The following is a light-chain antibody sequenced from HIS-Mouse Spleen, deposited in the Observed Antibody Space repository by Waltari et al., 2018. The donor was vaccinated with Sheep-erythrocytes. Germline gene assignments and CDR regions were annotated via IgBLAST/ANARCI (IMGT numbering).Light chain of an antibody. V-gene: IGLV2-23*01. CDR3: CSYAGSSTPWV. Sequence: QSALTQPASVSGSPGQSITISCTGTSRDVGSYNLVSWYPQHPGKAPKLMIYEGSKRPSGVSNRFPGSKPGKTASRTISGLQAEDEADYYCCSYAGSSTPWVFGGGTKLTVL. CDR2: EGS. J-gene: IGLJ3*02. CDR1: SRDVGSYNL.